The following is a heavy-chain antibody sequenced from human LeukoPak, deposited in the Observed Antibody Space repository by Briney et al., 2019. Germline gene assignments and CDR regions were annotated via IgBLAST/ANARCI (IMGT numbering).Heavy chain of an antibody. CDR3: AKDVGVQLWVFDY. CDR1: GFTFSSYG. Sequence: GGSLRLSCAASGFTFSSYGMHWVRPASGKGLEWVAVISYDGSNKYYADSVKGRFTISRDNSKNTLYLQMNSLRAEDTAVYYCAKDVGVQLWVFDYWGQGTLVTVSS. D-gene: IGHD5-18*01. V-gene: IGHV3-30*18. J-gene: IGHJ4*02. CDR2: ISYDGSNK.